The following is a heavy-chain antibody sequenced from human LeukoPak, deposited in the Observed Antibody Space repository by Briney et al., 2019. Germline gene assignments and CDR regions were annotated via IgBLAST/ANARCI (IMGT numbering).Heavy chain of an antibody. CDR1: GYTFTSYG. D-gene: IGHD3-9*01. V-gene: IGHV1-18*01. CDR2: ISAYNGNT. Sequence: ASVKVSCKASGYTFTSYGISWVRQAPGQGLEWMGWISAYNGNTNYAQKLQGRVTMTTDTSTSTAYMELRSLRSDDTAVCYCARAQGSRYDILTGYYPLLDYWGQGTLVTVSS. CDR3: ARAQGSRYDILTGYYPLLDY. J-gene: IGHJ4*02.